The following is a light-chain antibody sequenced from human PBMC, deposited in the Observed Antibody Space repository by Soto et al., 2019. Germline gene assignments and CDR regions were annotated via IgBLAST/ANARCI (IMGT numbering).Light chain of an antibody. V-gene: IGKV1-6*01. CDR2: EAS. CDR3: LQDYVYPWT. J-gene: IGKJ1*01. Sequence: AIQVTQSPSSLSASVGDRVTISCRASQGIGNDLGWYQQKPGKPPKRLIYEASTLQTGVASRFSGSGSGTDFTLTISSLQPEDFATYYCLQDYVYPWTFGQGTKVEVK. CDR1: QGIGND.